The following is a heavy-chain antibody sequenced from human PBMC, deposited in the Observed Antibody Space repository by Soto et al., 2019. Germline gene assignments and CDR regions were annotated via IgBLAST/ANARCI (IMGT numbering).Heavy chain of an antibody. J-gene: IGHJ3*02. Sequence: GGSLRLSCAASGFTFDDYAMHWVRQAPGKGLEWVSGISWNSGSIGYADSVKGRFTISRDNAKNSLYLQMNSLRAEDTALYYCANIREWAYSGVNDAFDIWGQGTMVTVSS. V-gene: IGHV3-9*01. D-gene: IGHD5-12*01. CDR1: GFTFDDYA. CDR2: ISWNSGSI. CDR3: ANIREWAYSGVNDAFDI.